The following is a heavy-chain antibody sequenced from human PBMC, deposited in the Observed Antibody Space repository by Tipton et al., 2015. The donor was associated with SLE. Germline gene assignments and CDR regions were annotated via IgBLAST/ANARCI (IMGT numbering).Heavy chain of an antibody. CDR1: GGSISSYY. D-gene: IGHD6-13*01. J-gene: IGHJ4*02. V-gene: IGHV4-59*08. CDR2: IYSSGST. CDR3: ARSGTFRNDH. Sequence: TLSLTCTVSGGSISSYYWSWIRQPPGKGLEWIGYIYSSGSTNYNPSLKSRVTISVDTSNNQFSLGLSSVTAADTAVYYCARSGTFRNDHWGQGTLVTVSS.